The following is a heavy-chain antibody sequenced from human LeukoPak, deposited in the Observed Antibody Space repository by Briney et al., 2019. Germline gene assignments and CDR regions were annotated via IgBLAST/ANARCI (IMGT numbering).Heavy chain of an antibody. CDR2: ISYDGSNK. V-gene: IGHV3-30-3*01. Sequence: GGSLRLSCAASGFTFSSYAMHWVRQAPGKGLEWVAVISYDGSNKYYADSVKGRFTISRDNSKNTLYLQMNSLRAEDTAVYYCARTGSSSWKSGAFDIWGQGTMVTVSS. CDR1: GFTFSSYA. D-gene: IGHD6-13*01. CDR3: ARTGSSSWKSGAFDI. J-gene: IGHJ3*02.